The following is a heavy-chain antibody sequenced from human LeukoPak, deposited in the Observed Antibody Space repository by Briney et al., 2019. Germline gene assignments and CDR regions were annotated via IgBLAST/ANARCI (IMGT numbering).Heavy chain of an antibody. J-gene: IGHJ3*02. CDR3: VRDDRYAFDM. CDR2: ISRDSVYI. CDR1: GFTFSSYS. Sequence: PGGSLRVSCAASGFTFSSYSMNWVRQSPGTGLEWVSYISRDSVYIDYADSVRGRFTIARDNAKKSLHLQMNSLRAEDTAVYYCVRDDRYAFDMWGQGTMVTVSS. V-gene: IGHV3-21*05.